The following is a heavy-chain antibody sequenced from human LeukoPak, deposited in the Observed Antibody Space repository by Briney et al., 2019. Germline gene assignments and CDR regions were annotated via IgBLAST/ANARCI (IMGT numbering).Heavy chain of an antibody. D-gene: IGHD3-9*01. CDR2: IIPIFGTA. J-gene: IGHJ4*02. CDR1: GYTFTSYA. CDR3: ARVGVPGYDILTGYHHGPFGY. V-gene: IGHV1-69*05. Sequence: GASVKVSCKASGYTFTSYAMHWVRQAPGQRLEWMGGIIPIFGTANYAQKFQGRVTITTDESTSTAYMELSNLRSEDTAVYYCARVGVPGYDILTGYHHGPFGYWGQGTLVTVSS.